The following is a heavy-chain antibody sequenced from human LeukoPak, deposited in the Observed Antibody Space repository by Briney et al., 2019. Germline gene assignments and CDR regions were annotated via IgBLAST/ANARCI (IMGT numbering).Heavy chain of an antibody. Sequence: GGSLRLSCAASGFTFSSYGMDWVRQAPGKGLEWVASIWYDGRDKYYADSVKGRFTISRDNAKNLLYLQMNSLRAEDTAVYYCARDSLGSSGYYNFDYWGQGALVTVSS. D-gene: IGHD6-19*01. CDR3: ARDSLGSSGYYNFDY. V-gene: IGHV3-33*01. CDR1: GFTFSSYG. CDR2: IWYDGRDK. J-gene: IGHJ4*02.